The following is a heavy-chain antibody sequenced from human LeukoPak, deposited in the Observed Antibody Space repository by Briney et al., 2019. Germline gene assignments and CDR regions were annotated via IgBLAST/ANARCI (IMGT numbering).Heavy chain of an antibody. V-gene: IGHV4-59*01. CDR1: GGSMKNYY. CDR3: AMQSDPYYHYGLDF. J-gene: IGHJ6*02. CDR2: VYYTGTT. Sequence: PSETLSLTCALSGGSMKNYYWSWIRQPLGKGLEWIGYVYYTGTTSYNPSLKSRVTISVETSKNQFSLTLNSVTAADTAVYHCAMQSDPYYHYGLDFWGQGTTVIVSS.